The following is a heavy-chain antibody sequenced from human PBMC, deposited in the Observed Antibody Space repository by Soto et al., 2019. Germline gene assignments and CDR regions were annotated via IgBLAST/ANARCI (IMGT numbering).Heavy chain of an antibody. Sequence: EVQLVESGGGLVQPGGSLRLSCVASGYTFSSHWIHWVRQAPGQGLVGVSRINPDGSFTSYADSVKGRFTISRDNAKNTLYLEMNSLRAEDTAVYYGARPRSMSSSGFDILGQGTMVTVSS. CDR1: GYTFSSHW. V-gene: IGHV3-74*01. J-gene: IGHJ3*02. CDR2: INPDGSFT. CDR3: ARPRSMSSSGFDI. D-gene: IGHD6-6*01.